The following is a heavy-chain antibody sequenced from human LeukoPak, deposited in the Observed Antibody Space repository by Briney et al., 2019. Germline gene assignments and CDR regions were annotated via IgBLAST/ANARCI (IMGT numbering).Heavy chain of an antibody. CDR3: ARPPYGGVDY. V-gene: IGHV3-66*04. CDR1: GLTVSSY. CDR2: IYSGGSI. J-gene: IGHJ4*02. Sequence: GGSLRLSCAASGLTVSSYMSWVRQAPVKGLEWVSVIYSGGSIYYADSVKGRFTISRDKSKNTLHLQMNSLRAEDTAVYYCARPPYGGVDYWGQGTLVTVSS. D-gene: IGHD4-23*01.